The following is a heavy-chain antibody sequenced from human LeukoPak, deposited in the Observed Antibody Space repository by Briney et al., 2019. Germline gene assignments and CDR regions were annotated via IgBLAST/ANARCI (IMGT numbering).Heavy chain of an antibody. CDR1: GGSISSYY. Sequence: PSETLSLTCTVSGGSISSYYWSWIRQPPGKGLEWIGYIYYSGSTNYNPSLKSRVTISVDTSKNQFSLKLSSVTAADTAVYYCARGAYSSGWELDYWGQGTLVTVSS. CDR3: ARGAYSSGWELDY. D-gene: IGHD6-19*01. CDR2: IYYSGST. J-gene: IGHJ4*02. V-gene: IGHV4-59*01.